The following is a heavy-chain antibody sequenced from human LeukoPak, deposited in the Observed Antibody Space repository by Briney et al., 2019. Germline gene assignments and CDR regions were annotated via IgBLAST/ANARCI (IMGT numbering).Heavy chain of an antibody. CDR3: ARGMTKLYVWGSYRPPPSDY. V-gene: IGHV4-34*01. CDR1: GGSFSGYY. D-gene: IGHD3-16*02. CDR2: INHSEST. Sequence: SETLSLTFAVYGGSFSGYYWSWIRQPPGKGLEGIGEINHSESTNYNPSLKSRVTISVDTTKNQLPLKLSSVTPADTAVCYCARGMTKLYVWGSYRPPPSDYWGQRDLVTVSP. J-gene: IGHJ4*02.